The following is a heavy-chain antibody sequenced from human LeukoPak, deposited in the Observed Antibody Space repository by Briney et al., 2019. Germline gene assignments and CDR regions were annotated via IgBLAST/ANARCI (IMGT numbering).Heavy chain of an antibody. J-gene: IGHJ6*03. CDR1: GFTFSSYW. D-gene: IGHD6-13*01. V-gene: IGHV3-74*01. Sequence: PGGSLRLSCAASGFTFSSYWMHWVRQAPGKGLVWVSRINSDGSSTSYADSVKGRFTIFRDNAKNTLYVQMNGLRAEDTAVYYCARSYSSSWYRDSYYYYMDVWGKGTTVTVSS. CDR2: INSDGSST. CDR3: ARSYSSSWYRDSYYYYMDV.